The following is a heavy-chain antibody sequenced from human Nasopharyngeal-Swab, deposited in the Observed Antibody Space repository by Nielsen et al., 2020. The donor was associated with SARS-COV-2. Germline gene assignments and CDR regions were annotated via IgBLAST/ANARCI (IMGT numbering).Heavy chain of an antibody. CDR2: INPGGGT. D-gene: IGHD1-1*01. V-gene: IGHV4-34*01. CDR1: GGAFGGFY. J-gene: IGHJ6*02. Sequence: SETLSLTCAVYGGAFGGFYWSWIRQSPGEGLEWIGEINPGGGTDYNPSLKSRVSMSVDTSKNQVFLNLKAVTAADTGLYYCARGRRERAPRYYYYGMDVWGQGTTVSVS. CDR3: ARGRRERAPRYYYYGMDV.